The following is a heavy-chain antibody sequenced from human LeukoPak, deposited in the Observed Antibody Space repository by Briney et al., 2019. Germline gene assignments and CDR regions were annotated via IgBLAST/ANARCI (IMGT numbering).Heavy chain of an antibody. Sequence: ASVKVSCKASGGTFSSYAISWVRQAPGQGLEWMGGIIPIFGTSNYAQKFQGRVTIIADEFTSTAYMELSSLRSEDTAVYYCASSGDGDSNWFDPWGQGTLVTVSS. J-gene: IGHJ5*02. V-gene: IGHV1-69*01. D-gene: IGHD2-21*01. CDR3: ASSGDGDSNWFDP. CDR1: GGTFSSYA. CDR2: IIPIFGTS.